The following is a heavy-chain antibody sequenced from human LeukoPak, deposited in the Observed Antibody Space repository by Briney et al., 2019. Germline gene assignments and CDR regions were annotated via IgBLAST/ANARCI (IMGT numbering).Heavy chain of an antibody. CDR1: GGTFSSYT. V-gene: IGHV1-69*02. CDR2: IIPILSIA. CDR3: ASGYCSSTSCYNYGMDV. Sequence: ASVKVSCKASGGTFSSYTISWVRQAPGQGLEWMGRIIPILSIANYAQKFQGRVTITADKSTSTAYMELSSLRSEDTAVYYCASGYCSSTSCYNYGMDVWGQGTTVTVSS. J-gene: IGHJ6*02. D-gene: IGHD2-2*02.